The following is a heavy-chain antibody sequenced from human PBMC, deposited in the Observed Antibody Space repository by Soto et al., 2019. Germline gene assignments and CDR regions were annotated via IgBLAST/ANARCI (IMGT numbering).Heavy chain of an antibody. D-gene: IGHD2-15*01. V-gene: IGHV1-46*01. J-gene: IGHJ4*02. CDR2: INPSGIST. CDR3: ARVPVSYRAPCSGGSFYLFDY. Sequence: GASVKVSCKTSGYTFTNYYIHWVRQAPGQGLEWMGVINPSGISTTYAQKFQGRVTMTRDTSTSTVYMDLSSLRPEDTAVYFCARVPVSYRAPCSGGSFYLFDYWGQGTLVTVSS. CDR1: GYTFTNYY.